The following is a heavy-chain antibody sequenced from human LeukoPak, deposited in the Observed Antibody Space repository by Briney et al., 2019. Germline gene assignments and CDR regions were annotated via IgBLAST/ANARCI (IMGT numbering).Heavy chain of an antibody. CDR2: IKQDGSEK. CDR3: ARDNYDFWSGPDY. CDR1: GFTFSSYW. J-gene: IGHJ4*02. D-gene: IGHD3-3*01. Sequence: GGSLRLSCAASGFTFSSYWMSWVRQAPGKGLEWVANIKQDGSEKYYVDSVKGRFTISRDNAKNSLYLQMNSLRAEDTAVYYCARDNYDFWSGPDYWGQRTLVTVSS. V-gene: IGHV3-7*01.